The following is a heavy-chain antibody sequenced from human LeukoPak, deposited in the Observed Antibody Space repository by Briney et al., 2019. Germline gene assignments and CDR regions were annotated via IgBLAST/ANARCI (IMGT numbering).Heavy chain of an antibody. CDR2: IHYSGST. CDR3: ARAVPSYCGGDCYPTDY. D-gene: IGHD2-21*02. J-gene: IGHJ4*02. Sequence: PSETLSLTCTVSGGSISSYYWSWIRQPPGKGLEWIGYIHYSGSTNYNPSLKSRVTISVDTSKNQFSLKLSSVTAADTAVYYCARAVPSYCGGDCYPTDYWGQGTLVTVSS. CDR1: GGSISSYY. V-gene: IGHV4-59*01.